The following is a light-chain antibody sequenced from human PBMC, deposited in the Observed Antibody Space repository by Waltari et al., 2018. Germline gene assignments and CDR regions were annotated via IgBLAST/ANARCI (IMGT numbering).Light chain of an antibody. V-gene: IGKV3-15*01. CDR2: GAS. Sequence: EIVMTQSPATLSVSPGERATLSCRASQSVSSKLAWYQQKPGQAPRLLMYGASTRATGIPASFSGSGSGTEFTLTISSPQSEDFAIYHCQQYNSWPWTFGQGTKVEIK. J-gene: IGKJ1*01. CDR3: QQYNSWPWT. CDR1: QSVSSK.